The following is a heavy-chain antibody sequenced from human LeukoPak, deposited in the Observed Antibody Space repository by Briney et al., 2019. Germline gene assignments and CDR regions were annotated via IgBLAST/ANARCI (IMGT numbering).Heavy chain of an antibody. Sequence: GGSLRLSCAASGFTFNNYWMTWVRQAPGKGLEWVANIKQDGSEKQYVDSVKGRFSISRDNAKNSVYLQMNSLRAEDTAVYYCARALSGWGQGTLVTVSS. J-gene: IGHJ4*02. CDR3: ARALSG. CDR2: IKQDGSEK. CDR1: GFTFNNYW. D-gene: IGHD3-3*01. V-gene: IGHV3-7*03.